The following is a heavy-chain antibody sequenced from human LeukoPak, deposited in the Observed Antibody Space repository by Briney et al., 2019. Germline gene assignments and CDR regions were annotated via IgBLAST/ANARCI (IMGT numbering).Heavy chain of an antibody. CDR3: ARERRLIHYYGSGSYYPPGPIDY. CDR1: GFTFSSYS. V-gene: IGHV3-48*04. Sequence: GGSLRLSCAASGFTFSSYSMNWVRQAPGKGLEWVSYISSSGSTIYYADSVKGRFTISRDNAKNTLYLQMNSLRAEDTAVYYCARERRLIHYYGSGSYYPPGPIDYWGQGTLVTVSS. CDR2: ISSSGSTI. J-gene: IGHJ4*02. D-gene: IGHD3-10*01.